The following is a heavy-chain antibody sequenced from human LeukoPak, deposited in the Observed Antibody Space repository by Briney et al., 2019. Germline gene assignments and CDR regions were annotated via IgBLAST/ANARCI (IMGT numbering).Heavy chain of an antibody. CDR3: ARTYYYGSGSYYNVFY. J-gene: IGHJ4*02. V-gene: IGHV3-30*04. D-gene: IGHD3-10*01. CDR1: GFTFSSYA. Sequence: PGRSLRLSCAASGFTFSSYAMHWVRQAPGKGVEWVAVISYDGSNKYCADSVKGRFTISRDNSKNTLYLQMNSLRAEDTAVYYCARTYYYGSGSYYNVFYWGQGTLVTVSS. CDR2: ISYDGSNK.